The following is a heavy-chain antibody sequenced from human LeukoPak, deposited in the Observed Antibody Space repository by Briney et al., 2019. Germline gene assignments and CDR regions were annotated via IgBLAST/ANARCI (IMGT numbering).Heavy chain of an antibody. D-gene: IGHD4-11*01. CDR2: INGGGVNI. Sequence: PGGSLRLSCAASGFTFSNYDMSWVRQAPGKGLEWVSTINGGGVNIHYADSVGGRLTISRDNSKNTLFLQMNSLRDEDTAVYYCAKDLYSNDGPAVYWGQGNLVIVSS. CDR3: AKDLYSNDGPAVY. CDR1: GFTFSNYD. V-gene: IGHV3-23*01. J-gene: IGHJ4*02.